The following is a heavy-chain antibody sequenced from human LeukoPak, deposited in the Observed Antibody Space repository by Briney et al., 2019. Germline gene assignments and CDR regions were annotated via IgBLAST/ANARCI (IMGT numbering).Heavy chain of an antibody. CDR2: IYTSGNT. J-gene: IGHJ4*02. CDR1: GDSISSGSYC. V-gene: IGHV4-61*09. CDR3: ARDPIAVAGTGSFDY. Sequence: SETLSLTCTVSGDSISSGSYCWSWIRQPAGKGLEWIGHIYTSGNTNYNPSLKSRVTISVDTSKNQFSLKLSSVTAADTAVYYCARDPIAVAGTGSFDYWGQGTLVTVSS. D-gene: IGHD6-19*01.